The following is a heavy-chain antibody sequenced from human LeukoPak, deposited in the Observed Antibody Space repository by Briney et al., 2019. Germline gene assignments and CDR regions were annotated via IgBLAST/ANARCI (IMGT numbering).Heavy chain of an antibody. Sequence: ETLSLTCTVSGASIRNYYWSWIRQSPGKGLEWIGYIYYSGSTNYNPSLESRVAMSVDTSKNQFSLRLSSVTAADTAIYYCARRYSSSWYVGFFDPWGQGTLVTVSS. V-gene: IGHV4-59*08. CDR1: GASIRNYY. CDR3: ARRYSSSWYVGFFDP. CDR2: IYYSGST. J-gene: IGHJ5*02. D-gene: IGHD6-13*01.